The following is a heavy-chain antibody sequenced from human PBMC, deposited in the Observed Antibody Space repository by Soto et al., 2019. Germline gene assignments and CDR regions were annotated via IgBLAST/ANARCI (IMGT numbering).Heavy chain of an antibody. J-gene: IGHJ4*02. CDR2: ISFDGSKK. V-gene: IGHV3-30-3*01. D-gene: IGHD3-22*01. Sequence: QVQLVESGGGVVQPGRSLRLSCAASGFTFSSYVMHWVRQAPGKGLEWVALISFDGSKKNYADSVKGRFTISRDNSKNMMYLQMNGLRPEDTAVYYCARGVFYYYGSSGYSPDYWGQGTLVTVSS. CDR1: GFTFSSYV. CDR3: ARGVFYYYGSSGYSPDY.